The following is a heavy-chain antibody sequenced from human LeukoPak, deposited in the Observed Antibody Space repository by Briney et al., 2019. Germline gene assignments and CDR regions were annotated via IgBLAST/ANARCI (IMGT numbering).Heavy chain of an antibody. CDR2: IYYSGST. Sequence: GSLRLSCAASGFTFDDYAMHWIRQPPGKGLEWIGYIYYSGSTNYNPSLKSRVTISVDTSKNQFSLKLSSVTAADTAVYYCARDGSSYALLGRICGGDCYNAFDIWGQGTMVTVSS. D-gene: IGHD2-21*02. J-gene: IGHJ3*02. CDR3: ARDGSSYALLGRICGGDCYNAFDI. CDR1: GFTFDDYA. V-gene: IGHV4-59*01.